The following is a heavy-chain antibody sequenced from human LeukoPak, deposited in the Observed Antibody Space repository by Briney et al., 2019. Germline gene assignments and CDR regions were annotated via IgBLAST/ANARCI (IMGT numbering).Heavy chain of an antibody. CDR3: ARGPRRWLELGIWFDP. CDR2: IYSGGST. J-gene: IGHJ5*02. CDR1: GFTVSSNY. D-gene: IGHD1-7*01. Sequence: PGGSLRLSCAASGFTVSSNYMSWVRQAPGKGLEWVSIIYSGGSTYYADSVKGRFTISRDNSKNTLYLQMNSLRVEDTAVYYCARGPRRWLELGIWFDPWGQGTLVTVSS. V-gene: IGHV3-66*02.